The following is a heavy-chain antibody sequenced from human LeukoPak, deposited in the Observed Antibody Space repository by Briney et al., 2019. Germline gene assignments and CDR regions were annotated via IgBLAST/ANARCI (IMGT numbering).Heavy chain of an antibody. CDR1: GGSISSHY. J-gene: IGHJ4*02. CDR2: IYYSGST. V-gene: IGHV4-59*11. CDR3: ARDPGDSSGFFDY. Sequence: PSETLSLTCTVSGGSISSHYWSWIRQPPGKGLEWIGYIYYSGSTNYNPSLKSRVTISVDTSKNQFSLKLSSVTAADTAVYYCARDPGDSSGFFDYWGQGTPVTVSS. D-gene: IGHD3-22*01.